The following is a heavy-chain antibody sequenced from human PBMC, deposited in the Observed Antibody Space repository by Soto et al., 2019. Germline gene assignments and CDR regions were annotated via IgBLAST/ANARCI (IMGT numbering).Heavy chain of an antibody. J-gene: IGHJ4*02. Sequence: ASVKVSCKASGYTFTSYCISWVRQAPGQGLEWMGWISAYNGNTNYAQKLQGRVTMTTDTSTSTAYMELRSLRSDDTAVYYCARDRRHGYNLDNDYWGQGTLVTVSS. CDR3: ARDRRHGYNLDNDY. CDR1: GYTFTSYC. D-gene: IGHD5-12*01. CDR2: ISAYNGNT. V-gene: IGHV1-18*01.